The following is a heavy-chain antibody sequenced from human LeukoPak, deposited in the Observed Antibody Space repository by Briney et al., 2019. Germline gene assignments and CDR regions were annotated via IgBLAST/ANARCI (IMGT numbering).Heavy chain of an antibody. D-gene: IGHD2-2*01. CDR1: GFTFSSYG. Sequence: PGGSLRLSCAASGFTFSSYGMHWVRQAPGKGLEWAAVIWYDGSNKYYADSVKGRFTISRDNSKNTLYLQMNSLRAEDTAVYYCARDSKYQLLYYFDYWGQGTLVTVSS. V-gene: IGHV3-33*01. J-gene: IGHJ4*02. CDR2: IWYDGSNK. CDR3: ARDSKYQLLYYFDY.